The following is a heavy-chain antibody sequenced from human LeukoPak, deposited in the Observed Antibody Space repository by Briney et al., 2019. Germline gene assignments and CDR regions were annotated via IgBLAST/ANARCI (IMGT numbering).Heavy chain of an antibody. CDR1: GGSFSGYY. CDR3: ARRSSWTNYEYFQQ. V-gene: IGHV4-34*01. CDR2: INHSGST. Sequence: PSETLSLTCAVYGGSFSGYYWSWIRQPPGKGLEWIGEINHSGSTNYNPSLKSRVTISVDTSKNQFSLKLSSVTAADTAVYYCARRSSWTNYEYFQQWGQGTLVTVSS. D-gene: IGHD6-13*01. J-gene: IGHJ1*01.